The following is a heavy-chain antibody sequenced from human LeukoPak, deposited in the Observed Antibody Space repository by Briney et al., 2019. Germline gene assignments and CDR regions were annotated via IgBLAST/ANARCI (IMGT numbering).Heavy chain of an antibody. J-gene: IGHJ4*02. Sequence: PSETLSLTCTVSGGAISSYYWSWIRPPPGKGLEWIGYIYYSGSTNYNPSLKSRVTISVDTSKNQFSLKLSSVTAADTAIYYCAKYGSGKAFDYWGQGTLVAVSS. CDR1: GGAISSYY. D-gene: IGHD6-19*01. CDR2: IYYSGST. V-gene: IGHV4-59*01. CDR3: AKYGSGKAFDY.